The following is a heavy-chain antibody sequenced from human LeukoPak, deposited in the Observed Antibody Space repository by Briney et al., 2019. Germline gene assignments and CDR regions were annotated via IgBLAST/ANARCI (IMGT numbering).Heavy chain of an antibody. Sequence: GASVKVSCKASGGTFSSYAISWVRQAPGQGLEWMGGIIPIFGTANYAQKFQGRVTITADESTSTAYMELSSLRSEDTAVYYCAREGYCSGGTCYSTMNWFDPWGQGTLVTVSS. CDR2: IIPIFGTA. J-gene: IGHJ5*02. V-gene: IGHV1-69*13. D-gene: IGHD2-15*01. CDR1: GGTFSSYA. CDR3: AREGYCSGGTCYSTMNWFDP.